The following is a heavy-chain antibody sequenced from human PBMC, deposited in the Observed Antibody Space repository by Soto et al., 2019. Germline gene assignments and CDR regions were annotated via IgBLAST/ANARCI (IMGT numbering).Heavy chain of an antibody. Sequence: EVPLVESGGGLVQPGRSLRLSCAASGFTFDDYAMHWVRQAPGKGLEWVSGISWNSGSIGYADSVKGRFTISRDNAKNSLYLQMNSLRAEDTALYYCAKALQYYYDSSGQNFQHWGQGTLVTVSS. V-gene: IGHV3-9*01. CDR2: ISWNSGSI. CDR3: AKALQYYYDSSGQNFQH. J-gene: IGHJ1*01. CDR1: GFTFDDYA. D-gene: IGHD3-22*01.